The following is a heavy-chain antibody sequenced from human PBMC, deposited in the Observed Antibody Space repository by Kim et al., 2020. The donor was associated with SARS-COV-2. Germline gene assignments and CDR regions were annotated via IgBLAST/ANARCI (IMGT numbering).Heavy chain of an antibody. V-gene: IGHV3-11*06. CDR3: ARVGAVAGMLALYFDY. CDR1: GFTFSDYY. D-gene: IGHD6-19*01. CDR2: ISSSSSYT. J-gene: IGHJ4*02. Sequence: GGSLRLSCAASGFTFSDYYMSWIRQAPGKGLEWVSYISSSSSYTNYADSVKGRFTISRDNAKNSLYLQMNSLRAEDTAVYYCARVGAVAGMLALYFDYRGQGTLVTVSS.